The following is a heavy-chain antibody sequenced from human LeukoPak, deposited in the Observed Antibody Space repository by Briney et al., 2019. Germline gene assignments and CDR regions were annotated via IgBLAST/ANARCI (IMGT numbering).Heavy chain of an antibody. CDR3: ARYRGASGYHFDY. CDR1: GGSISSSSYY. Sequence: SETLSLTCTVSGGSISSSSYYWDWIRQPPGKGLEWIGSIYYSGSTYYNPSLKSRVTISVDTSKNQFSLKLSSVTAADTAVYYCARYRGASGYHFDYWGQGTLVTVSS. D-gene: IGHD5-12*01. CDR2: IYYSGST. V-gene: IGHV4-39*01. J-gene: IGHJ4*02.